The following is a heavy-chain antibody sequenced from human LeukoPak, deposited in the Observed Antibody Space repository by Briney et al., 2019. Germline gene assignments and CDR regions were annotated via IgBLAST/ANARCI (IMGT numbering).Heavy chain of an antibody. CDR2: FDPEDGET. CDR3: APLYDPAP. J-gene: IGHJ4*02. Sequence: GASVKVSCKTSGYTFSEYYIYWVRQAPGKGLEWMGGFDPEDGETIYTQKFQGRVTMTEDTSTDTAYMELSSLTSEDSAIYYCAPLYDPAPWGQGTLVTVSS. CDR1: GYTFSEYY. V-gene: IGHV1-24*01. D-gene: IGHD3-16*01.